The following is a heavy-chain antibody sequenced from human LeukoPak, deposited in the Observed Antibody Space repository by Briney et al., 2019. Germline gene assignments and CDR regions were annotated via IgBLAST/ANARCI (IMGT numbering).Heavy chain of an antibody. CDR1: GFTFSNYA. Sequence: GGSLRLSCAASGFTFSNYAMTWVRQAPGKGLEWVSSISASGGSTYYADSVKGRFTISRDNAKNTLYLQMNSLRAEDTAVYYCARGTGGWPAPLDYWGQGTLVTVSS. CDR2: ISASGGST. V-gene: IGHV3-23*01. D-gene: IGHD2-15*01. CDR3: ARGTGGWPAPLDY. J-gene: IGHJ4*02.